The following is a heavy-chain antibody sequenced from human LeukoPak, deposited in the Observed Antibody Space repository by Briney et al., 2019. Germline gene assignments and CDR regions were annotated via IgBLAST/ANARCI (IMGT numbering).Heavy chain of an antibody. J-gene: IGHJ4*02. V-gene: IGHV5-51*01. CDR3: ASSTYYYDSSGYCYGSFDY. CDR1: GYSFTSYW. CDR2: IYPGDSDT. Sequence: GESLKISCKGSGYSFTSYWIGWVRQMPGKGLEWMGIIYPGDSDTRYSPSFQGQVTISADKSISTAYLQWSSLKASDTAMYYCASSTYYYDSSGYCYGSFDYWGQGTLVTVSS. D-gene: IGHD3-22*01.